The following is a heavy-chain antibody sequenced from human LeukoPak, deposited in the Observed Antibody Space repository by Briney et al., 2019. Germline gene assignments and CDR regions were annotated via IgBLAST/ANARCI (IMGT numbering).Heavy chain of an antibody. CDR2: FVPILDTT. V-gene: IGHV1-69*10. J-gene: IGHJ4*02. Sequence: ASVNVSCKVSGGTFVNYAVSWVRQAPRQGLEWVGAFVPILDTTDYAQDFQGRVTITVDSSKTTAYMELNSLTSGDTAMYYCARARTTVTYDFDYWGQGTLVAVSS. D-gene: IGHD4-11*01. CDR1: GGTFVNYA. CDR3: ARARTTVTYDFDY.